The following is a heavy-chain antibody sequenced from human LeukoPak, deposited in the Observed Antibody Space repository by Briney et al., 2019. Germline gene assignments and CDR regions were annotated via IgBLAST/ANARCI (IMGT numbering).Heavy chain of an antibody. CDR3: ARDRAYYGDYVLVGLDV. CDR1: GGTFSSYA. CDR2: INPNSGGT. J-gene: IGHJ6*02. Sequence: ASVKVSCKASGGTFSSYAISWVRQAPGQGLEWMGWINPNSGGTNYAQKFQGRVTMTRDTSISTAYMELSRLRSDDTAVYYCARDRAYYGDYVLVGLDVWGQGTTVTVSS. V-gene: IGHV1-2*02. D-gene: IGHD4-17*01.